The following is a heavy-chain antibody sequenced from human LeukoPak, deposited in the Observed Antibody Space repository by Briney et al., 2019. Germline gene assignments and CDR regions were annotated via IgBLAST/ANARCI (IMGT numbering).Heavy chain of an antibody. J-gene: IGHJ6*02. CDR2: INTNTGNP. D-gene: IGHD5-12*01. CDR3: ARGKGYSGYGTDNYYYYGMDV. CDR1: GYTFTSYA. Sequence: ASVKVSCKASGYTFTSYAMNWVRQAPGQGLEWMGWINTNTGNPTYAQGFTGRFVSSLDTSVSTAYLQICSLKAEDTAVYYCARGKGYSGYGTDNYYYYGMDVWGQGTTVTVSS. V-gene: IGHV7-4-1*01.